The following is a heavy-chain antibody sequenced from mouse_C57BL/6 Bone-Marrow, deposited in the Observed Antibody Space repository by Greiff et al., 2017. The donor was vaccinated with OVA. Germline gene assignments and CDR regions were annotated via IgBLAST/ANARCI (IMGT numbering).Heavy chain of an antibody. V-gene: IGHV1-52*01. D-gene: IGHD1-1*01. CDR3: ARSRYGSSYEGYFDY. CDR1: GYTFTSYW. Sequence: QVQLQQPGAELVRPGSSVKLSCKASGYTFTSYWMHWVKQRPIQGLEWIGNIDPSDSETHYNQKFKDKATLTVDKSSSTAYMQLSSLTSEDSAVYYCARSRYGSSYEGYFDYWGQGTTLTVSS. CDR2: IDPSDSET. J-gene: IGHJ2*01.